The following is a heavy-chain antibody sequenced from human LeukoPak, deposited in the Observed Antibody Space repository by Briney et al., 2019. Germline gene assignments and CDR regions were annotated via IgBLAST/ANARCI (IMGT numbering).Heavy chain of an antibody. CDR1: GGSIRSSGYY. D-gene: IGHD5-24*01. CDR2: IYYSGST. Sequence: SETLSLTCTVSGGSIRSSGYYWGWIRQPPGKGLEWIGSIYYSGSTYYNPSLKSRVTISVDTSKNQFSLKLSSVTTADTAVYYCARHLDGYNYYYYYYMGVWGKGTTVTVSS. CDR3: ARHLDGYNYYYYYYMGV. J-gene: IGHJ6*03. V-gene: IGHV4-39*01.